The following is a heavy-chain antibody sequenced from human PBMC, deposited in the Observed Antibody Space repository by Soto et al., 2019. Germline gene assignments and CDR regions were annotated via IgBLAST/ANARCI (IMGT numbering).Heavy chain of an antibody. J-gene: IGHJ6*02. D-gene: IGHD2-2*01. CDR3: ARRVVVVPAGNYYYYGMDV. Sequence: ASVKVSCKASGGTFSSYAISWVRQAPGQGLEWMGGIIPIFGTANYAQKFQGRVTITADESTSTAYVELSSLRSEDTAVYYCARRVVVVPAGNYYYYGMDVWGQGTTVTVSS. V-gene: IGHV1-69*13. CDR2: IIPIFGTA. CDR1: GGTFSSYA.